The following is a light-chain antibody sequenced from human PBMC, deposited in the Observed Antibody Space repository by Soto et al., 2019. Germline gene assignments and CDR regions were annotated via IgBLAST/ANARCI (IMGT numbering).Light chain of an antibody. V-gene: IGKV2-30*01. CDR1: QSLVYSDGNTY. J-gene: IGKJ1*01. Sequence: DVVMTQSPLSLPVTLGQPASISCRSSQSLVYSDGNTYLNLFQQRPGQSPRRLIYKVSNRDSGVPDRFSGSGSVTDFTLKISRVEAEDVCVYYCMQGTFWPRTFGQVTRVEIK. CDR2: KVS. CDR3: MQGTFWPRT.